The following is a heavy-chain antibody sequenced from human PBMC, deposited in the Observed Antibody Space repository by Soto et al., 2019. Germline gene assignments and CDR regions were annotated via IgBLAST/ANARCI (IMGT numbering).Heavy chain of an antibody. CDR2: IYYSGGT. Sequence: QVQLQESGPGLVKPSQTLSLTCTVSGGSISSGDYYWSWIRQPPGKGLEWIGFIYYSGGTYYKPSLKSRVTLSVDTSKNQFSLNLSSVTAADTAVYYCARASTGELWVYANWFDPWGPGTLVTVSS. CDR1: GGSISSGDYY. CDR3: ARASTGELWVYANWFDP. D-gene: IGHD3-16*01. J-gene: IGHJ5*02. V-gene: IGHV4-30-4*01.